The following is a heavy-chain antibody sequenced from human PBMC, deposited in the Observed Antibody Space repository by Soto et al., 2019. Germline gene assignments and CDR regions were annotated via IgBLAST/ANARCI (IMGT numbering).Heavy chain of an antibody. CDR3: ARGVYSRPNRGPFFPFDT. CDR2: IIPLFRTA. V-gene: IGHV1-69*01. D-gene: IGHD6-13*01. Sequence: QVQLVQSGAEVKKPGSSVKVSCKASGGTFSSYVFSWVRQAPGQGLEWVGGIIPLFRTANYAQQFQGRVTITADESTRPADIELSSLRSDDTAVYSWARGVYSRPNRGPFFPFDTWGQGTLVTVSS. CDR1: GGTFSSYV. J-gene: IGHJ4*02.